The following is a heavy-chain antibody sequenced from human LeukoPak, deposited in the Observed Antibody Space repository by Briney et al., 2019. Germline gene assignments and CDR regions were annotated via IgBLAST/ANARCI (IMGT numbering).Heavy chain of an antibody. Sequence: SVKVSCKASGGTFSSYAISWVRQAPGQGLEWMGRIIPILGIANYAQKFQGRVTITADKSTSIAYMELSSLRSEDTAVYYCAREGIAVAGKSPDAFDIWGQGTMVTVSS. CDR2: IIPILGIA. CDR3: AREGIAVAGKSPDAFDI. D-gene: IGHD6-19*01. CDR1: GGTFSSYA. J-gene: IGHJ3*02. V-gene: IGHV1-69*04.